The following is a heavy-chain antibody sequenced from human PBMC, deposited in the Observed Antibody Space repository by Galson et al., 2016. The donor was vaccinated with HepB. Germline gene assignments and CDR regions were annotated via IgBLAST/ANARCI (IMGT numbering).Heavy chain of an antibody. D-gene: IGHD2-21*02. V-gene: IGHV3-11*01. J-gene: IGHJ6*02. CDR3: ARGVVTACYYYYAMDV. CDR1: GFTFSNCY. Sequence: SLRLSCAASGFTFSNCYMNWIRQTPGKGLEWVSYISSSGNTMYYADSVKGRFTISRDNAKNPLYLQMKSLRAEDKAVYYCARGVVTACYYYYAMDVWGQGTTVTVSS. CDR2: ISSSGNTM.